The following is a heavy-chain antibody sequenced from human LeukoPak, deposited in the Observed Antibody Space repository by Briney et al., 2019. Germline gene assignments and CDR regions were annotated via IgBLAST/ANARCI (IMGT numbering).Heavy chain of an antibody. Sequence: GGSLRLFRAASGFTVSSNYMSWVRQAPGKGLEWVSVIYSGGSTYYADSVKGRFTISRDNSKNTLYLQMNSLRAEDTAVYYCARYLLNGDLDYWGQGTLVTVSS. CDR3: ARYLLNGDLDY. V-gene: IGHV3-53*01. CDR2: IYSGGST. J-gene: IGHJ4*02. D-gene: IGHD4-17*01. CDR1: GFTVSSNY.